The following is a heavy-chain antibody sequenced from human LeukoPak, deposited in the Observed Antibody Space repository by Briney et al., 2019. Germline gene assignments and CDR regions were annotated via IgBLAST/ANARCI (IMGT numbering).Heavy chain of an antibody. V-gene: IGHV1-2*02. J-gene: IGHJ4*02. CDR1: GYTFTGYY. CDR2: INPNSGGT. Sequence: GASVKVSCKASGYTFTGYYMHWVRQAPGQGLEWMGWINPNSGGTNYAQKFQGRVTMTRDTSISTAYMGLNRLRSDDTAVYYCARVRYGDYAPPLIDYWGQGTLVTVSS. CDR3: ARVRYGDYAPPLIDY. D-gene: IGHD4-17*01.